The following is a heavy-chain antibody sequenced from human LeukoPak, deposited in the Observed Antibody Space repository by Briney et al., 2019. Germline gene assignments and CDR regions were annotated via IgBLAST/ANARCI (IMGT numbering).Heavy chain of an antibody. J-gene: IGHJ4*02. V-gene: IGHV3-30*02. CDR2: IFNDGNNK. D-gene: IGHD5-12*01. CDR3: AKLVEWLREGPDGFDY. Sequence: GGSLRLSCAASGFSFRTYGMHWVRQAPGKGLEWVAFIFNDGNNKYYADSVKGRFTISRDTSKNTVYLLLNSLRSEDTAVYYCAKLVEWLREGPDGFDYWGQGTLVTVSS. CDR1: GFSFRTYG.